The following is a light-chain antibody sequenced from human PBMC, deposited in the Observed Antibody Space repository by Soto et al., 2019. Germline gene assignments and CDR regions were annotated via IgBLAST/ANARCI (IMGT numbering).Light chain of an antibody. V-gene: IGKV3-20*01. CDR2: GAS. Sequence: EIVLTQSPGTLSLSPGERATLSCRASQSVSSSYLAWYQQKPGQAPRLLIYGASSRATGIPDRFSGSGSGTDVTLTISRLEPDDLAVYYCQQYGSSRPWTFGQVTKVEIK. J-gene: IGKJ1*01. CDR1: QSVSSSY. CDR3: QQYGSSRPWT.